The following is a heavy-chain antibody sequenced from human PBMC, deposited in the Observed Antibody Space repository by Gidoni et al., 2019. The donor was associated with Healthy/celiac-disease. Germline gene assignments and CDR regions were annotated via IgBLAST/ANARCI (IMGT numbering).Heavy chain of an antibody. Sequence: EVQLVESGGGLVKPGRSLRLSCTASGFTFGDYAMSWFRQAPGKGLEWVGFIRSKAYGGTTEYAASVKGRFTISRDDSKSIAYLQMNSLKTEDTAVYYCTSDYASITVHFDYWGQGTLVTVSS. V-gene: IGHV3-49*05. D-gene: IGHD4-17*01. CDR2: IRSKAYGGTT. CDR1: GFTFGDYA. J-gene: IGHJ4*02. CDR3: TSDYASITVHFDY.